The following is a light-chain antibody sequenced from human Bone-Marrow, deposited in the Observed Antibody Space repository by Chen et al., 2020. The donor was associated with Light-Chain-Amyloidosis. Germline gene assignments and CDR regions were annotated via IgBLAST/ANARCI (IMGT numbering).Light chain of an antibody. J-gene: IGLJ3*02. CDR3: QSYASTVV. V-gene: IGLV6-57*04. Sequence: NFMLTQPHSVSASPGKTVTISCTRSSGNIASSFVQWYQQRPGSAPTTVIFEDNQRPSGVPDRCSASIAVSSYFASLTVLCLKTECEADYYCQSYASTVVCGGGTTVTVL. CDR2: EDN. CDR1: SGNIASSF.